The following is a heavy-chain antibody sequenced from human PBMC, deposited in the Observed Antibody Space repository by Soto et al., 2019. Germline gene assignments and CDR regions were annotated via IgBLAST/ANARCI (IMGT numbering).Heavy chain of an antibody. J-gene: IGHJ5*02. CDR3: ARDDNGDNDRAFDT. CDR1: GSPFDTYG. Sequence: XSVKVSCXCSGSPFDTYGIHWVRQAPGQRPEWMGWISAYNGQTDYAQKFQGRVTMATDTSTNTAYMELRNLRSDDTAVYYCARDDNGDNDRAFDTWGQGTLVTVSS. CDR2: ISAYNGQT. D-gene: IGHD4-17*01. V-gene: IGHV1-18*01.